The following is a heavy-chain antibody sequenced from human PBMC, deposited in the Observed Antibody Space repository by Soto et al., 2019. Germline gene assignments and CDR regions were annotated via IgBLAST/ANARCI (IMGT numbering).Heavy chain of an antibody. CDR2: ISFSGDT. Sequence: PSDTLSLTCTVSGVSITSYFWSWIRQTPGKGLDWIRSISFSGDTYSILSPEGRAALSVHTSVYHHSLTLNSMTSADPAVYFWARERRDDYMRYFDFWGQGNQVT. CDR3: ARERRDDYMRYFDF. D-gene: IGHD4-4*01. V-gene: IGHV4-59*01. J-gene: IGHJ4*02. CDR1: GVSITSYF.